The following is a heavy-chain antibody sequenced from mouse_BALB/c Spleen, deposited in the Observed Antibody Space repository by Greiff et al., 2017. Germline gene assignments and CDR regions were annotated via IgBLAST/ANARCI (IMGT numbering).Heavy chain of an antibody. J-gene: IGHJ4*01. CDR3: ARDRDYDGDY. D-gene: IGHD2-4*01. CDR1: GFTFSSYA. Sequence: EVKLVESGGGLVKPGGSLKLSCAASGFTFSSYAMSWVRQSPEKRLEWVAEISSGGSYTYYPDTVTGRFTISRDNAKNTLYLEMSSLRSEDTAMYYCARDRDYDGDYWGQGTSVTVSS. CDR2: ISSGGSYT. V-gene: IGHV5-9-4*01.